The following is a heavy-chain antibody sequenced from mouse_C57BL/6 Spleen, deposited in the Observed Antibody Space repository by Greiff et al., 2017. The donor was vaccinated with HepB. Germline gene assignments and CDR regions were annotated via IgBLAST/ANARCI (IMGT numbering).Heavy chain of an antibody. Sequence: EVMLVESGGGLVQPGGSLKLSCAASGFTFSDYYMYWVRQTPEKRLEWVAYISNGGGSTYYPDTVKGRFTISRDNAKNTLYLQMSRLKSDDTAMYYCARTYYSNYGAMDYWGQGTSVTVSS. V-gene: IGHV5-12*01. D-gene: IGHD2-5*01. CDR3: ARTYYSNYGAMDY. J-gene: IGHJ4*01. CDR2: ISNGGGST. CDR1: GFTFSDYY.